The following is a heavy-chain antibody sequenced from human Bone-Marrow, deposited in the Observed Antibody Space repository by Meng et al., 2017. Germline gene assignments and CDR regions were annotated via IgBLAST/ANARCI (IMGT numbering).Heavy chain of an antibody. J-gene: IGHJ4*02. CDR3: ARARYCSGGSCPDY. D-gene: IGHD2-15*01. CDR1: GFTFSSYE. CDR2: ISSSGSTI. Sequence: GGSLRLSCAASGFTFSSYEMNWVRQAPGKGLEWVSYISSSGSTIYYADSVKGRFTISRDNAKNSLYLQMNSLRAEDTAVYYCARARYCSGGSCPDYWGQGTLVTVSS. V-gene: IGHV3-48*03.